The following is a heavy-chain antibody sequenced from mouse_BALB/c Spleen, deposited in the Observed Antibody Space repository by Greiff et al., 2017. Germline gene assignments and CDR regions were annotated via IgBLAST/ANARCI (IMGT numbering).Heavy chain of an antibody. Sequence: QVQLQQSGPELVKPGASVKISCKASGYAFSSSWMNWVKQRPGQGLEWIGRIYPGDGDTNYNGKFKGKATLTADKSSSTAYMQLSSLTSVDSAVYFCARGGVLNYFDYWGQGTTLTVSS. J-gene: IGHJ2*01. CDR3: ARGGVLNYFDY. V-gene: IGHV1-82*01. CDR2: IYPGDGDT. D-gene: IGHD2-14*01. CDR1: GYAFSSSW.